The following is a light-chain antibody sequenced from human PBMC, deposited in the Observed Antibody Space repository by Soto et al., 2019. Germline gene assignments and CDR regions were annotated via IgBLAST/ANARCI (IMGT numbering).Light chain of an antibody. CDR3: SSYTSSNTLV. CDR2: EVT. Sequence: QSVLTQPASVSGSPGQSITISCTGGSSDIGGYNYVSWFQQHPGKAPKLMIYEVTNRPSGVSNRFSGSKSGSTASLTISGLQAEDEADYYCSSYTSSNTLVFGTWTKLTVL. V-gene: IGLV2-14*01. CDR1: SSDIGGYNY. J-gene: IGLJ1*01.